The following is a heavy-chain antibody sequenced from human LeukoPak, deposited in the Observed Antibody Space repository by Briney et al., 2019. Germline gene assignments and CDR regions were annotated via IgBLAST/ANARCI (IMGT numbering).Heavy chain of an antibody. Sequence: PGASLRLSCAASGFPFSNYFMSWIRQAPGKGLEGISYIGSSGYTIYYSDSVKGRFTISRDNAKNSLYLQIDSLRAEDTAIYYCARPQTSSSSTASLGYWGQGTLVTVSS. V-gene: IGHV3-11*01. J-gene: IGHJ4*02. D-gene: IGHD6-6*01. CDR3: ARPQTSSSSTASLGY. CDR1: GFPFSNYF. CDR2: IGSSGYTI.